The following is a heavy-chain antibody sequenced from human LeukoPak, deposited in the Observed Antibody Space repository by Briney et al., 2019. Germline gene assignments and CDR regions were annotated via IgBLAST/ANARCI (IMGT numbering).Heavy chain of an antibody. CDR3: ARDIAYGANSLDY. CDR1: GGSVSSGIYY. V-gene: IGHV4-61*01. CDR2: IYYSGST. J-gene: IGHJ4*02. Sequence: PSETLSLTCTVSGGSVSSGIYYWTWLRRPPGKGLEWIGYIYYSGSTNYNPSLKSRVTISVDTSKNQFSLKLSSVTAADTAVYYCARDIAYGANSLDYWGQGTLVTVSS. D-gene: IGHD4-23*01.